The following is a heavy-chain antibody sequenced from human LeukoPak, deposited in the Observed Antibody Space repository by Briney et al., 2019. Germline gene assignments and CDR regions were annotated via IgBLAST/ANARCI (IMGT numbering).Heavy chain of an antibody. CDR1: GFTFSNYW. J-gene: IGHJ4*02. CDR2: INTDGTT. D-gene: IGHD1-26*01. CDR3: ARGAGIVGSTTPFDY. Sequence: GGSLRLSCAASGFTFSNYWMHWVRQTLGKGLVWVSRINTDGTTTYADSVKGRFTISRDNAKNTLYLQMYSLRADDTAVYYCARGAGIVGSTTPFDYWGQGALVTVSS. V-gene: IGHV3-74*03.